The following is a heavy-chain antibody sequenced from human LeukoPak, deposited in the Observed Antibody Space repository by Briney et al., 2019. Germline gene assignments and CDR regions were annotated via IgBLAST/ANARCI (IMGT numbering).Heavy chain of an antibody. CDR3: ARDSYYDILTGYSHFDY. J-gene: IGHJ4*02. Sequence: PGGSLGLSCAASGFTFSSYEMNWVRRAPGKGLEWVSYISSSGSTIYYADSVKGRFTISRDNAKNSLYLQMNSLRAEDTAVYYCARDSYYDILTGYSHFDYWGQGTLVTVSS. D-gene: IGHD3-9*01. CDR1: GFTFSSYE. CDR2: ISSSGSTI. V-gene: IGHV3-48*03.